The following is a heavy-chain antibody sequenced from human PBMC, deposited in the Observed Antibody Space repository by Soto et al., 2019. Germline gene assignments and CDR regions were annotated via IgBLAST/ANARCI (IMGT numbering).Heavy chain of an antibody. CDR3: ARGHIVVVPAAMEVHWFDP. CDR2: INPSGGST. J-gene: IGHJ5*02. D-gene: IGHD2-2*01. V-gene: IGHV1-46*01. Sequence: GASVKVSCKASGYTFTSYYMHWVRQAPGQGLEWMGIINPSGGSTSYAQKFQGRVTMTRDKSTSTAYMELSSLRSEDTAVYYCARGHIVVVPAAMEVHWFDPWGQGTLVTVSS. CDR1: GYTFTSYY.